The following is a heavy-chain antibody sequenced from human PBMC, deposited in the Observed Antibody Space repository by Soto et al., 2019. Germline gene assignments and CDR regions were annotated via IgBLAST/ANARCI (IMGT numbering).Heavy chain of an antibody. CDR2: IIPMFGTA. Sequence: SVKVSCKASGGTFSSYAISWVRQAPGQGLEWMGGIIPMFGTANYAQKFQGRVTIIADESTSTAYMELSSLRSEDTAVYYCARVSFYGSSSWYYFDYWGQGTLVTVSS. J-gene: IGHJ4*02. CDR3: ARVSFYGSSSWYYFDY. V-gene: IGHV1-69*13. CDR1: GGTFSSYA. D-gene: IGHD6-13*01.